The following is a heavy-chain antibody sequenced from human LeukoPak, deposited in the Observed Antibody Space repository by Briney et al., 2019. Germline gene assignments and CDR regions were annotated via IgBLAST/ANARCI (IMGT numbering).Heavy chain of an antibody. CDR2: IYYSGST. CDR1: GGSISSYY. Sequence: SETLSLTCTASGGSISSYYWSWIRQPPGKGLEWIGYIYYSGSTNYNPSFKSRVTISVDTSKNQFSLKLSSVTAADTAVYYCARSRSITMVRDPDAFDIWGQGTMVTVSS. J-gene: IGHJ3*02. V-gene: IGHV4-59*08. D-gene: IGHD3-10*01. CDR3: ARSRSITMVRDPDAFDI.